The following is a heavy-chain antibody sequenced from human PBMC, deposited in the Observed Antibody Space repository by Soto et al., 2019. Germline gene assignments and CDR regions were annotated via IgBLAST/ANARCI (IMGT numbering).Heavy chain of an antibody. CDR2: MNPINGAT. Sequence: QVQLVQSGAEVKHSGASVKVSCKASGYDFTAYDINWVRHASGQGLEWMGWMNPINGATGSARRFQGRVSLTRNTATGTAYLELTSLRSDDTAVYYCGRGPSPRAPAGGTPYYYAMDVWGQGTTVTVSS. J-gene: IGHJ6*02. CDR1: GYDFTAYD. CDR3: GRGPSPRAPAGGTPYYYAMDV. V-gene: IGHV1-8*02. D-gene: IGHD6-13*01.